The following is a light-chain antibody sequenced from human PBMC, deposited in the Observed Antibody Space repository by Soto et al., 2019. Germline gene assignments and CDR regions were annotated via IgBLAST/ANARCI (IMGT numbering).Light chain of an antibody. CDR3: PHYNRYSEA. V-gene: IGKV1-9*01. CDR2: KAS. J-gene: IGKJ1*01. CDR1: QGIRSY. Sequence: DIQWTQSPSFLSASVGDRVTITGRASQGIRSYLAWYHQTPGKAPKVXIYKASSLNSGVPSRFRCSGAGPACTRTISSLQHDDVETDSCPHYNRYSEAFGQGTKV.